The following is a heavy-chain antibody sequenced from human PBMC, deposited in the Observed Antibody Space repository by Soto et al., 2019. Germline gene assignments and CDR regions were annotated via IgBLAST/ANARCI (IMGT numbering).Heavy chain of an antibody. CDR3: ARGSRASSGYYHYYGMDV. D-gene: IGHD3-22*01. CDR1: GGSISSGDYY. J-gene: IGHJ6*02. V-gene: IGHV4-30-4*01. Sequence: SETLSLTCTVSGGSISSGDYYWSWIRQPPGKGLEWIGYIYYSGSTYYNPSLKSRVTISVDTSKNQFSLKLSSVTAADTAVYYCARGSRASSGYYHYYGMDVWGQGTTVTVSS. CDR2: IYYSGST.